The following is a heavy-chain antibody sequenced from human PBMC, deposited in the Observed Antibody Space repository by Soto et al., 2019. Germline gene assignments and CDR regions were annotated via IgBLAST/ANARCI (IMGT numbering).Heavy chain of an antibody. CDR2: IYYSGST. CDR3: ARGSDFWSGLNNWFDP. V-gene: IGHV4-59*01. J-gene: IGHJ5*02. Sequence: SETLALSCTVSGGSISSYYWSWIRQPPGKGLEWIGYIYYSGSTNYNPSLKSRVTISVDTSKNQFSLKLSSVTAADTAVYYCARGSDFWSGLNNWFDPWGQGTLVTVSS. D-gene: IGHD3-3*01. CDR1: GGSISSYY.